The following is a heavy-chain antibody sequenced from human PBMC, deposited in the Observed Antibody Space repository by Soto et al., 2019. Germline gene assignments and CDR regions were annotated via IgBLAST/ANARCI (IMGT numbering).Heavy chain of an antibody. CDR1: GFTFSSYA. CDR2: ISGSGGST. CDR3: AKDPDHIVATISYFDY. Sequence: EVQLLESGGGLVQPGGSLRLSCAASGFTFSSYAMSWVRQAPGKGLEWVSAISGSGGSTYYADSVKGRFTISRDNSKNTLYLQMNSLRAEDTAVYYCAKDPDHIVATISYFDYWGQGTLVTVSS. V-gene: IGHV3-23*01. J-gene: IGHJ4*02. D-gene: IGHD5-12*01.